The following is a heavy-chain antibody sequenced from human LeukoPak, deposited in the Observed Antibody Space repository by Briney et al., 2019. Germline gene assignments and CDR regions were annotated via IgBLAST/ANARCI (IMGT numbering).Heavy chain of an antibody. CDR1: GFTLHEHH. CDR3: AVMLRVVPY. CDR2: AREKRSHYLS. V-gene: IGHV3-72*01. J-gene: IGHJ4*02. Sequence: GGSLRLSCATSGFTLHEHHLDWARQAPGKGLEWVGRAREKRSHYLSQYAAAVKGRFAISRDDSKNSLYLDVISLTVEDTAIYYCAVMLRVVPYWGQGTLVTGSS. D-gene: IGHD3-10*01.